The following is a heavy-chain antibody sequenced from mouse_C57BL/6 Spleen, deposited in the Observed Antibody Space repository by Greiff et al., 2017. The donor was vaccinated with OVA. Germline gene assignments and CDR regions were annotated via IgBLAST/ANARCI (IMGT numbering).Heavy chain of an antibody. CDR2: IDPSDSYT. Sequence: VKLQQPGAELVKPGASVKLSCKASGYTFTSYWMQWVKQRPGQGLEWIGEIDPSDSYTNYNQKFKGKATLTVDTSSSTAYMQLSSLTSEDSAVYYCARRGYGSSYEDYWGQGTTLTVSS. J-gene: IGHJ2*01. CDR3: ARRGYGSSYEDY. D-gene: IGHD1-1*01. CDR1: GYTFTSYW. V-gene: IGHV1-50*01.